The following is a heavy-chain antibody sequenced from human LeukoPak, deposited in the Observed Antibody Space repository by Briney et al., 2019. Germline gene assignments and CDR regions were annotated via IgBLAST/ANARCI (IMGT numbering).Heavy chain of an antibody. D-gene: IGHD4-11*01. CDR3: AARITTSKDY. J-gene: IGHJ4*02. V-gene: IGHV3-23*01. CDR1: GFTFSSYA. CDR2: ISGSGGST. Sequence: GGSLRLSCAASGFTFSSYAMSWVRQAPGKGLEWVSAISGSGGSTYYADSVRGRFTISRDNSKNTLYLQMNSLRAEDTAVYYRAARITTSKDYWGQGTLVTVSS.